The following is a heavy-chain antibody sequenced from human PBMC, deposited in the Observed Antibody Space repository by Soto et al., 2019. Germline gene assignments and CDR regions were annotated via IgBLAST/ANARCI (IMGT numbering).Heavy chain of an antibody. V-gene: IGHV1-69*13. J-gene: IGHJ4*02. D-gene: IGHD3-3*01. CDR2: ILPVSAPP. Sequence: SVKVSCTASGGTLNNYAINWVRQAPGQGLEWMGGILPVSAPPDYAQKFQGRVSITADHSTSTVYMELSRLKSDDTAVYFCATDSNYDVSNSFWGQGTLVTVSS. CDR1: GGTLNNYA. CDR3: ATDSNYDVSNSF.